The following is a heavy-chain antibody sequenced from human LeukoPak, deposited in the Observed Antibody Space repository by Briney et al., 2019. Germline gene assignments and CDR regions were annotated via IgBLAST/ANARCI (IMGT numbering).Heavy chain of an antibody. CDR1: GGSISSSSYY. J-gene: IGHJ4*02. CDR3: ARLEQQLATNLYYFDY. CDR2: IYYSGST. Sequence: PSETLSLTCTVSGGSISSSSYYWGWIRQPPGKGLEWIGSIYYSGSTYYNPSLKSRVTISVDTSKNQFSLKLSSVTAADTAVYYCARLEQQLATNLYYFDYWGQGTLVTVSS. D-gene: IGHD6-13*01. V-gene: IGHV4-39*01.